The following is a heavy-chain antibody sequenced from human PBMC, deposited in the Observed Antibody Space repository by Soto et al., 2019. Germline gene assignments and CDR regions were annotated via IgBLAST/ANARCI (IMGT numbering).Heavy chain of an antibody. CDR2: IYPGDSDT. Sequence: PGESLKISCKGSGYSFTSYWIGWVRQMPGKGLEWKGIIYPGDSDTRYSPSFQGQVTISADKSISTAYLHLSSLKASDTAMYYCSIHQTGPYYDILTGYYSGAFDIWGQGTMVTVSS. CDR3: SIHQTGPYYDILTGYYSGAFDI. V-gene: IGHV5-51*01. CDR1: GYSFTSYW. J-gene: IGHJ3*02. D-gene: IGHD3-9*01.